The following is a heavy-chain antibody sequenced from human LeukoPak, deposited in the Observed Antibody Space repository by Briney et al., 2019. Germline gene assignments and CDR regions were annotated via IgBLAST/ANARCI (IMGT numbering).Heavy chain of an antibody. V-gene: IGHV3-7*01. J-gene: IGHJ4*02. CDR2: IKQDGSEK. CDR1: GFTIGYYW. D-gene: IGHD1-20*01. Sequence: GGSLRLSCAVSGFTIGYYWMTWVRQAPGKGLEWVANIKQDGSEKYYVNSVKGRFTISRDNAKNSVYLQMSSLRAEDTAVYYCARAIGIAGSYWGQGTLVTVSS. CDR3: ARAIGIAGSY.